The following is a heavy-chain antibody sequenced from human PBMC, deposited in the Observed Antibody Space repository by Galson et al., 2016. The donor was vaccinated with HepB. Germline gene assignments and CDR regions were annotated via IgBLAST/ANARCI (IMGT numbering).Heavy chain of an antibody. Sequence: SLRLSCAASGFTFSGHSMSWARQAPGKGLEWVANIKQDGRQKFYVDSVKGRFTISRDNAKNSPFLQMNSLRAEDTPVYYCASPFVTRLDYWGQGILVTVSS. CDR3: ASPFVTRLDY. J-gene: IGHJ4*02. CDR2: IKQDGRQK. V-gene: IGHV3-7*03. CDR1: GFTFSGHS. D-gene: IGHD3-3*02.